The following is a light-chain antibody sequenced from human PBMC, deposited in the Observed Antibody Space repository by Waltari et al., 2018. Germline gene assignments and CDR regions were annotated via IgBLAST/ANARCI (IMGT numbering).Light chain of an antibody. V-gene: IGKV2-28*01. Sequence: DIVMTQSPLSLPVTPGEPASVSCRSSQSLLHSNGYNYLDWYLQKPGPSPQLLFYLGTSRASVVPDRFSGSGSGTDYTLKISRVEAEDVGVYYCMQARQTPWTFGQGTKVEIK. CDR1: QSLLHSNGYNY. J-gene: IGKJ1*01. CDR2: LGT. CDR3: MQARQTPWT.